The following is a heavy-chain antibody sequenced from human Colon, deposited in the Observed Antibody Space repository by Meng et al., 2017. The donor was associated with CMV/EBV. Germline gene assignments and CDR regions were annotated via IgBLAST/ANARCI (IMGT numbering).Heavy chain of an antibody. J-gene: IGHJ4*02. CDR3: ATNKNGDYTFFDY. Sequence: ASVKVPCKASGYTFTTYGISWVRQAPGQDLEWMGWINTYNGNTHYAQKLQGRVTMTTDTSTSTAYMELRSLRSDDTAVYYCATNKNGDYTFFDYWGQGTLVTVSS. D-gene: IGHD4-17*01. V-gene: IGHV1-18*01. CDR1: GYTFTTYG. CDR2: INTYNGNT.